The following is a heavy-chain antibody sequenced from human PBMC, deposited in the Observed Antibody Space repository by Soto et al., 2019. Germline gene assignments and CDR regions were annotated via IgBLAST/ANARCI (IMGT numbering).Heavy chain of an antibody. CDR2: INHSGST. CDR1: GGSFSGYY. D-gene: IGHD3-9*01. J-gene: IGHJ6*02. CDR3: AREEYYDIVTGYYVYYYGMDV. V-gene: IGHV4-34*01. Sequence: TLSLTCAVYGGSFSGYYWSWIRQPPGKGLEWIGEINHSGSTNYNPSLKSRVTISVDTSKNQFSLKLSSVTAADTAVYYCAREEYYDIVTGYYVYYYGMDVWGQGTTVTVSS.